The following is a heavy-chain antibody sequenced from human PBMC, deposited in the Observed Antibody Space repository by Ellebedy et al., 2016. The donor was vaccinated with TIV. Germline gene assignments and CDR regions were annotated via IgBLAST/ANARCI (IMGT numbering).Heavy chain of an antibody. CDR2: IHDTGNS. D-gene: IGHD4-17*01. J-gene: IGHJ4*02. CDR1: GGSVSSSSYY. CDR3: ASSPYGDYGIGY. Sequence: SETLSLTXTVSGGSVSSSSYYWGWVRQPPGKGLEWIGYIHDTGNSNYNPSLKSRVTMLVDTSKNQFSLKLGSVTAADTAVYYCASSPYGDYGIGYWGQGTLVTVSS. V-gene: IGHV4-61*01.